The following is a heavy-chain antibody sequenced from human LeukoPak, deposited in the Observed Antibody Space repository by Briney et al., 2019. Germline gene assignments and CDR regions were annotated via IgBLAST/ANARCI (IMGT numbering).Heavy chain of an antibody. Sequence: GGSLRLSCAASGFTFTSYAMSWLRQAPGKGLEWVSGISDSGGSTHYADFVKGRFTISRDNSKNTVHLQMNSLRAEDTAVYYCAREGGGDAFDIWGQGTLVTVSS. CDR2: ISDSGGST. J-gene: IGHJ3*02. CDR1: GFTFTSYA. D-gene: IGHD1-26*01. V-gene: IGHV3-23*01. CDR3: AREGGGDAFDI.